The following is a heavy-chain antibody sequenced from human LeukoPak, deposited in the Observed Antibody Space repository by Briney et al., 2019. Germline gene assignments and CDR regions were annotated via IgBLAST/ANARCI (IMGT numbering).Heavy chain of an antibody. CDR1: GFSFSTYG. CDR2: IWYDGSDE. V-gene: IGHV3-30*19. J-gene: IGHJ4*02. CDR3: TRNQWLSDY. D-gene: IGHD6-19*01. Sequence: GGSLRLSCTASGFSFSTYGMHWVRQAPGKGLEWVAVIWYDGSDEYYGDSVKDRFTISRDNSKNTLYLQMNSLRAEDTAIYYCTRNQWLSDYWGQGALVAVSS.